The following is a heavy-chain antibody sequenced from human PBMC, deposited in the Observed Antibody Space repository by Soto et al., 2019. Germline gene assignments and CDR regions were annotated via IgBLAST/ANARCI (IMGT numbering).Heavy chain of an antibody. CDR3: AKDPYSGVLVPVAIGFDP. V-gene: IGHV3-23*01. Sequence: GGSLRLSCAASGFTFSSYAMSWVRQAPGKGLEWVSAISGSGGSAYYADSVKGRFTISRDNSKNTLYLQMNSLRADDSGVYYCAKDPYSGVLVPVAIGFDPWGPGTMVTV. D-gene: IGHD2-2*01. J-gene: IGHJ5*02. CDR2: ISGSGGSA. CDR1: GFTFSSYA.